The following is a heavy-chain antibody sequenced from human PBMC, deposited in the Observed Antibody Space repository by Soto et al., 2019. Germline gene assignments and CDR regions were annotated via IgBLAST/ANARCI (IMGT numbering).Heavy chain of an antibody. Sequence: PSQTLSLTCDISGDSVSTNSVAWNWIRQSPSRGLEWLGRTYYRSKWYNDYAISVKSRITINPDTSKNQFSLHLNSVTPEDTAVYYCARAGPAMSTIDALDYWGQGTLVTVSS. CDR2: TYYRSKWYN. J-gene: IGHJ4*02. D-gene: IGHD1-1*01. V-gene: IGHV6-1*01. CDR1: GDSVSTNSVA. CDR3: ARAGPAMSTIDALDY.